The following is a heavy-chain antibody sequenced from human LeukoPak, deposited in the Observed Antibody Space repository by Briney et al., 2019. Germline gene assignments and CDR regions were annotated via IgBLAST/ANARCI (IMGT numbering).Heavy chain of an antibody. CDR3: TKDRGKYSSSSGLDY. J-gene: IGHJ4*02. CDR1: GSTFDDYA. CDR2: ISWNSGNI. Sequence: GRSLRLSCVASGSTFDDYAMHWVRQAPGKGLEWVSSISWNSGNIGYADSVKGRFTISRDNAKNSLYLQMNSLRAEDMALYYCTKDRGKYSSSSGLDYWGQGTLVTVSS. D-gene: IGHD6-6*01. V-gene: IGHV3-9*03.